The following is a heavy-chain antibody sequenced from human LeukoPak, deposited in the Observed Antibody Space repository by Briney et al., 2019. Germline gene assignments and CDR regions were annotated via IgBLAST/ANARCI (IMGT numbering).Heavy chain of an antibody. CDR2: INPNSGGT. Sequence: ASVKVSCKASGYTFTSYYMHWVRQAPGQGLEWMGWINPNSGGTNYARKFQGRVTMTRDTSISTAYMELSRLRSDDTAVYYCARSTEMATISFDYWGQGTLVTVSS. V-gene: IGHV1-2*02. J-gene: IGHJ4*02. CDR1: GYTFTSYY. CDR3: ARSTEMATISFDY. D-gene: IGHD5-24*01.